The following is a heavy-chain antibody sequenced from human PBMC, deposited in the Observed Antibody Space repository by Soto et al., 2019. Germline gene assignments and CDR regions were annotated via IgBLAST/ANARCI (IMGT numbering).Heavy chain of an antibody. CDR1: GGSFSDYY. Sequence: QVQLQQWGAGLLKPSETLSLTCAVHGGSFSDYYWSWIRQPPGKGLEWIGEINYSGRTNYNPSLKSRVTISVDTSKNQFPLTLSSMTAADTAVYYCARTGHLSDYWGQGISVTVSS. CDR3: ARTGHLSDY. J-gene: IGHJ4*02. V-gene: IGHV4-34*01. CDR2: INYSGRT.